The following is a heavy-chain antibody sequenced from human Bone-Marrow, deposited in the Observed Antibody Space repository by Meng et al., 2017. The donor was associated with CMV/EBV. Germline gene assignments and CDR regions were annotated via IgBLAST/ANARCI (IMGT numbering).Heavy chain of an antibody. CDR1: GGSISSSTYY. D-gene: IGHD3-22*01. Sequence: GPLRLSCTVSGGSISSSTYYWGWIRQPPGKGLEWIGSIHYGGSTYYNPSLKSRVTISVDTSNNQFSLKLSSVTAADTAVYYCARDGEWGYYDSSGYYLPTLVFDIWGQGTMVTVSS. CDR3: ARDGEWGYYDSSGYYLPTLVFDI. V-gene: IGHV4-39*07. CDR2: IHYGGST. J-gene: IGHJ3*02.